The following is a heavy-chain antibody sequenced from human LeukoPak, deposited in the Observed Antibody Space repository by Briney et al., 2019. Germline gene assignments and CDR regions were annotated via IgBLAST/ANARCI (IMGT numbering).Heavy chain of an antibody. CDR3: ARRQYYYDYFDY. V-gene: IGHV4-59*08. J-gene: IGHJ4*02. CDR2: IYYSGST. Sequence: SETLSLTCTVSGGSISSYYWSWIRQPPGKGLEWIGYIYYSGSTNYGPSLKSRVTISVDTSKNQFSLKLSSVTAADTAVYYCARRQYYYDYFDYWGQGTLVTVSS. D-gene: IGHD3-22*01. CDR1: GGSISSYY.